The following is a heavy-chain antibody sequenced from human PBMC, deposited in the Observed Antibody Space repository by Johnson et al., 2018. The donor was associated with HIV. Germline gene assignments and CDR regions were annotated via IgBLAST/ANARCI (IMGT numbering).Heavy chain of an antibody. D-gene: IGHD6-13*01. CDR2: ISYDGSNT. V-gene: IGHV3-30*18. CDR3: AKGGAQELDGGAFDI. J-gene: IGHJ3*02. CDR1: GFTFSSYG. Sequence: QVQLVESGGGVVQPGRSLRLSCAASGFTFSSYGMHWVRQAPGKGLEWVTVISYDGSNTSYADSVKGRFTISRDNSKNTLFLQMNSLGPEDTAVYYCAKGGAQELDGGAFDIWGQGTMVTVSS.